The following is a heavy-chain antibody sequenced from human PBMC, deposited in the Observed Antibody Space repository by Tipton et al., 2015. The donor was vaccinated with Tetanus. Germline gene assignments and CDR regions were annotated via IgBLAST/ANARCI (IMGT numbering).Heavy chain of an antibody. V-gene: IGHV4-59*01. CDR1: GDPISFYY. D-gene: IGHD2-2*01. Sequence: TLSLTCTVSGDPISFYYWSWIRQPPGKGLEWIGYIYYSGNTKYNPSLKSRVTMSVDTSKNQFSLILTSVTPADTAVYYCARDLRRYQQNNWFDPWGQGTLVTVPS. CDR3: ARDLRRYQQNNWFDP. J-gene: IGHJ5*02. CDR2: IYYSGNT.